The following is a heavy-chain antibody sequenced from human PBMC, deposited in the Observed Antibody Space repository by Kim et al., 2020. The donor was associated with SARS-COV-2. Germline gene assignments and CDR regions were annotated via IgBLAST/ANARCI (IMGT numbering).Heavy chain of an antibody. CDR2: IYYSGST. CDR3: ARGRCYSLFDY. Sequence: SETLSLTCTVSGGSISSSSYYWGWIRQPPGKGLEWIGSIYYSGSTYYNPSLKSRVTISVDTSKNQFSLKLSSVTAADTAVYYCARGRCYSLFDYWGQGT. V-gene: IGHV4-39*07. CDR1: GGSISSSSYY. J-gene: IGHJ4*02. D-gene: IGHD3-16*02.